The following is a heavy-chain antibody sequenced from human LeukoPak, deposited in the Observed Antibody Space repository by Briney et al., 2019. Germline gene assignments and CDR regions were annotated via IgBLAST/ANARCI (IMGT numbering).Heavy chain of an antibody. J-gene: IGHJ3*01. CDR1: GFTFSNYW. D-gene: IGHD6-13*01. V-gene: IGHV3-74*01. CDR3: ARLDVRSSSRYQGYV. Sequence: PGGSLRLSCAASGFTFSNYWMYWVRQAPGKGLVWASRVIPDGSSTNYADSVKGRFTISRDNAKSTLYLQMNSLRAEDTAMYYCARLDVRSSSRYQGYVWGQGTMVTVSS. CDR2: VIPDGSST.